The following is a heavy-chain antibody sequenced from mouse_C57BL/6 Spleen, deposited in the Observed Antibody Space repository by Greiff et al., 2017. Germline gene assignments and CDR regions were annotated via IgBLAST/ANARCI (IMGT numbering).Heavy chain of an antibody. CDR1: GFTFSDYG. Sequence: EVKLVASGGGLVKPGGSLKLSCAASGFTFSDYGMHWVRQAPEKGLEWVAYISSGSSTIYYADTVKGRFTISRDNAKNTLFLQMTSLRSEDTAMYYCYGDDVGWFAYWGQGTLVTVSA. V-gene: IGHV5-17*01. CDR2: ISSGSSTI. D-gene: IGHD2-2*01. CDR3: YGDDVGWFAY. J-gene: IGHJ3*01.